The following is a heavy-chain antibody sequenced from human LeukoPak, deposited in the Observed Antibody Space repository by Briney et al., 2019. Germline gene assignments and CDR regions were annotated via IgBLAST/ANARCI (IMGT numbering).Heavy chain of an antibody. J-gene: IGHJ6*03. CDR1: GFTFNKYA. Sequence: PGGSLRLSCAASGFTFNKYAMSWVRQAPGMGLEWLSYDSGSGGATYYADSVKGRFTISRDNSKNTVYLQMGSLRAEDTAVYYCAKNRGGTYKYYMDVWGNGTTVTVSS. V-gene: IGHV3-23*01. CDR3: AKNRGGTYKYYMDV. D-gene: IGHD2-15*01. CDR2: DSGSGGAT.